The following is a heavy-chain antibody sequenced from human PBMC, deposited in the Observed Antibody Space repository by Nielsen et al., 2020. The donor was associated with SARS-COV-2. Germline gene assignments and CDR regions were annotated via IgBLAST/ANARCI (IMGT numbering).Heavy chain of an antibody. CDR3: ARPVGDYGDYLYYFDY. Sequence: GESLKISCKGSGYSFTSYWIGWVRQMPGKGLEWMGIIYPGDSDTRYSPSFQGQVTISADKSISTAYLQWSSLKASDTAMYYCARPVGDYGDYLYYFDYWGQGTLVTVSS. CDR2: IYPGDSDT. CDR1: GYSFTSYW. D-gene: IGHD4-17*01. J-gene: IGHJ4*02. V-gene: IGHV5-51*01.